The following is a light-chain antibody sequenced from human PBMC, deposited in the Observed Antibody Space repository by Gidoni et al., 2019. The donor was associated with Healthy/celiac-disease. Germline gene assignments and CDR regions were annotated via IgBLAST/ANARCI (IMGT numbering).Light chain of an antibody. CDR3: CSYAGSYTFVV. CDR1: SSDVGGYYY. V-gene: IGLV2-11*01. CDR2: DVS. J-gene: IGLJ2*01. Sequence: SALPQPRSASGSPGPPVTISCTGTSSDVGGYYYVSWYQQHPGKPPKLMIYDVSKRPSGVPDRFSGSKSGNTASLTISGLQAEDEADYYCCSYAGSYTFVVFGGGTKLTVL.